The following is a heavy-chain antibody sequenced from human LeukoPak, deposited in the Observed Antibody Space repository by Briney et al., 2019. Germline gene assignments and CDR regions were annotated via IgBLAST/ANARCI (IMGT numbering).Heavy chain of an antibody. J-gene: IGHJ6*04. Sequence: GGPLRLSCAASGFTFSDYYMSWIRQAPGKGLEWVSYTSSSSSYTNYADSVKGRFTISRDNAKNSLYLQMNSLRAEDTAVYYCARDLKGSGSYGYIKSYYGMDVWGKGTTVTVSS. V-gene: IGHV3-11*06. CDR2: TSSSSSYT. CDR3: ARDLKGSGSYGYIKSYYGMDV. CDR1: GFTFSDYY. D-gene: IGHD3-10*01.